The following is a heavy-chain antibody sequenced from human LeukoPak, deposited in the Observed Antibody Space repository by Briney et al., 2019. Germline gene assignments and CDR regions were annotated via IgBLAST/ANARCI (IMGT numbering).Heavy chain of an antibody. Sequence: PSQTLSLTCTVSGGSISSGGYYWSWIRQPPGKGLEWIGYIYHSGSTYYNPSLKSRVTISVDRSKNQFSLKLSSVTAADTAVYYCARFGYGSGSYYNWFDPWGQGTLVTVSS. CDR1: GGSISSGGYY. J-gene: IGHJ5*02. D-gene: IGHD3-10*01. CDR2: IYHSGST. CDR3: ARFGYGSGSYYNWFDP. V-gene: IGHV4-30-2*01.